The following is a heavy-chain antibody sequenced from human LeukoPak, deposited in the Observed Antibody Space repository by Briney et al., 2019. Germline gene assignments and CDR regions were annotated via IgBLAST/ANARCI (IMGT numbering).Heavy chain of an antibody. J-gene: IGHJ6*03. D-gene: IGHD5-18*01. CDR1: GYTFTGYY. Sequence: ASVKVSCKASGYTFTGYYMHWVRQAPGQGLEWMGRINPNSGGTNYAQKFQGRVTMTRDTSISTAYMELSRLRSDDTAVYYCARDRVYSYGPRPSSYYYYYMDVWGKGTTVTVSS. CDR2: INPNSGGT. CDR3: ARDRVYSYGPRPSSYYYYYMDV. V-gene: IGHV1-2*06.